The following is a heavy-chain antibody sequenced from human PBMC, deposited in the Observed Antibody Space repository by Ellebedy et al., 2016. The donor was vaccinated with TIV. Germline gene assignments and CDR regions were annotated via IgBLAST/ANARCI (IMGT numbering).Heavy chain of an antibody. CDR1: GFTFTYSA. Sequence: AASVKVSCKASGFTFTYSAMQWVRQARGQRPEWIGWIVVGSGNTTYAQKFQERVTITRDMSTSTAYMELSSLRSEDTAVYYCAADPEAGPAQTTVVTGYYYMDVWGQGTTVTVSS. J-gene: IGHJ6*02. D-gene: IGHD4-23*01. CDR2: IVVGSGNT. V-gene: IGHV1-58*02. CDR3: AADPEAGPAQTTVVTGYYYMDV.